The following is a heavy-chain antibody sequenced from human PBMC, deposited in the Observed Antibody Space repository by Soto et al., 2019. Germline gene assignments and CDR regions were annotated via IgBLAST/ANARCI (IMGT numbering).Heavy chain of an antibody. CDR2: IYYSGST. CDR1: GGSISSSSYY. V-gene: IGHV4-39*01. J-gene: IGHJ4*02. D-gene: IGHD6-13*01. CDR3: ARAYSSSWYLGYFDY. Sequence: SETLSLTCTVSGGSISSSSYYWGWIRQPPGKGLEWIGSIYYSGSTYYNPSLKSRVTISVDTSKNQFSLKLSSVTAADTAVYYCARAYSSSWYLGYFDYWGQGTLVTVSS.